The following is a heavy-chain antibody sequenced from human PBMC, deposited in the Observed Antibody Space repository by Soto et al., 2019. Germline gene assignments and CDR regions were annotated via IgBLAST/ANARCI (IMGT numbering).Heavy chain of an antibody. V-gene: IGHV3-30*18. Sequence: PGGSLRLSCAASGFTFSSYSMNWVRQAPGKGLEWVAVISYDGSNKYYADSVKGRFTISRDNSKNTLYLQMNSLRAEDTAVYYCAKAGGDYYDSSGYSSHYWGQGTLVTVSS. CDR1: GFTFSSYS. D-gene: IGHD3-22*01. J-gene: IGHJ4*02. CDR3: AKAGGDYYDSSGYSSHY. CDR2: ISYDGSNK.